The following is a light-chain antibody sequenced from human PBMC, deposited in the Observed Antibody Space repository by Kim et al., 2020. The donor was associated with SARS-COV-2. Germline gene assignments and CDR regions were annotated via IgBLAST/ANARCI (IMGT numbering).Light chain of an antibody. Sequence: DIQLTQSPSFLSASVGDRVSITCRASQGISSYLAWYQQEPGKVPKLLIYAASTLHSGVPSRFSGSGSETEFTLTISSLQPEDFATYYCQQLNSYPYTFGQGTKLEI. V-gene: IGKV1-9*01. CDR1: QGISSY. J-gene: IGKJ2*01. CDR3: QQLNSYPYT. CDR2: AAS.